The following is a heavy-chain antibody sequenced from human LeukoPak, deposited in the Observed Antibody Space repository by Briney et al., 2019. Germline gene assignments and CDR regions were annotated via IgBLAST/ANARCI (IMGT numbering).Heavy chain of an antibody. V-gene: IGHV3-21*01. J-gene: IGHJ4*02. D-gene: IGHD6-13*01. Sequence: GGSLRLSCAASGFTFSSYSMNWVRQAPGKGLEWVSSISSSSSYIYYADSVKGRFTISRDNAKDSLYLQMNSLRAEDTAVYYCARGASSSWRFDYWGQGTLVTVSS. CDR1: GFTFSSYS. CDR2: ISSSSSYI. CDR3: ARGASSSWRFDY.